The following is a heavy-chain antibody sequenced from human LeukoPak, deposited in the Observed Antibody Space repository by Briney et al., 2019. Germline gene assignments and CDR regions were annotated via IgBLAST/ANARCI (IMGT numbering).Heavy chain of an antibody. V-gene: IGHV3-21*01. J-gene: IGHJ4*02. D-gene: IGHD3-9*01. CDR1: GFTFSRYS. CDR2: ISSSSYI. Sequence: GGSLRLSCAASGFTFSRYSMNWVRQAPGKGLEWVSCISSSSYIYYANSVRGRFTISRDNAKNSLYLQMNSLRAEDTAVYYCVRDYENLTGSKTRFHYWGQGTLVTVSS. CDR3: VRDYENLTGSKTRFHY.